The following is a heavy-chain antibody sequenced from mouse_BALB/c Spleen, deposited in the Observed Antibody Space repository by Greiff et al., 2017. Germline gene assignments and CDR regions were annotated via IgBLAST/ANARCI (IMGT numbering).Heavy chain of an antibody. J-gene: IGHJ4*01. CDR1: GYTFSSYW. D-gene: IGHD2-4*01. Sequence: VQLQQSGAELMKPGASVKISCKATGYTFSSYWIEWVKQRPGHGLEWIGEILPGSGSTNYNEKFKGKATFTADTSSNTAYMQLSSLTSEDSAVYYCARIYYDYGYYAMDYWGQGTSVTVSS. V-gene: IGHV1-9*01. CDR2: ILPGSGST. CDR3: ARIYYDYGYYAMDY.